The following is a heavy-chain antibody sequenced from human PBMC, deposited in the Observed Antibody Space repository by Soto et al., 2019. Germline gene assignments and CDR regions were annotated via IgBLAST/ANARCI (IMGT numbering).Heavy chain of an antibody. CDR3: ARGGGDSTSSRYYYYGMDV. J-gene: IGHJ6*02. V-gene: IGHV1-18*04. CDR2: ISTYNGGT. CDR1: GYTFTTYS. Sequence: GASVKVSCKASGYTFTTYSISWVRQAPGQGLEWMGWISTYNGGTNYAQKLQGRVTMITDTSTSTAYMELRSLRSDDTAVYYCARGGGDSTSSRYYYYGMDVWGQGTTVTVS. D-gene: IGHD6-6*01.